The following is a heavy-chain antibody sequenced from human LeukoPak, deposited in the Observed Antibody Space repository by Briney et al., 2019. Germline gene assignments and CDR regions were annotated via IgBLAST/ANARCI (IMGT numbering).Heavy chain of an antibody. V-gene: IGHV3-21*04. CDR2: ISSRSSYI. J-gene: IGHJ4*02. D-gene: IGHD3-22*01. CDR3: APSSPYYDSSGYYYEGAFDY. Sequence: GGSLRLSCAASGFTFSSYSMNWVRQAPGKGLEWVSSISSRSSYIYYADSVKGRFTISRDNAKNSLYLQMNSLRAEDTAVYYCAPSSPYYDSSGYYYEGAFDYWGQGTLVTVSS. CDR1: GFTFSSYS.